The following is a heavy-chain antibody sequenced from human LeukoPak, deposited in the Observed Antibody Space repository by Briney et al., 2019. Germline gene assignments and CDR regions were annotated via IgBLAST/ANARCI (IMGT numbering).Heavy chain of an antibody. Sequence: SETLSLTCNVSGAYIIGHYWSWIRQSPGKGLECIGYIYSGSVDYNPSLKSRATISGDASKNQVSLILKSVTPADTAMYYCVRVGYGSGTWGWFDPWGQGILVTVST. CDR2: IYSGSV. V-gene: IGHV4-59*11. CDR3: VRVGYGSGTWGWFDP. J-gene: IGHJ5*02. D-gene: IGHD3-10*01. CDR1: GAYIIGHY.